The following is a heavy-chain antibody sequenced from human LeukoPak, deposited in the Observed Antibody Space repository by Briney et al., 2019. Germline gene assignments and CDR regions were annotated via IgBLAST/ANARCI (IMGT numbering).Heavy chain of an antibody. V-gene: IGHV3-21*01. D-gene: IGHD3-16*01. Sequence: KTGGFLRLSCAASGFTFSSYSMNWIRQAPGKGLEWVSSISSSSGYIYHADSVKGRFTISRDNAKNSLYLQMNSLRAEDTAVYYCARGGGAIEYWGQGTLVTVSS. CDR1: GFTFSSYS. J-gene: IGHJ4*02. CDR3: ARGGGAIEY. CDR2: ISSSSGYI.